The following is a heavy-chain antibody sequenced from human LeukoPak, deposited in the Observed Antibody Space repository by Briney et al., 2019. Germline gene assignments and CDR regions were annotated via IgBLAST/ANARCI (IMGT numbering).Heavy chain of an antibody. Sequence: PGGPLRLSCAASGFTFSSYSMSWVRQAPGKGVEWVSSISSSSSYIYYADSVKGRFTISRDNAKNSLYLQMNSLRAEDTAVYYCASYCSGGSCYSADFDYWGQGTLVTVSS. D-gene: IGHD2-15*01. CDR3: ASYCSGGSCYSADFDY. CDR2: ISSSSSYI. CDR1: GFTFSSYS. J-gene: IGHJ4*02. V-gene: IGHV3-21*01.